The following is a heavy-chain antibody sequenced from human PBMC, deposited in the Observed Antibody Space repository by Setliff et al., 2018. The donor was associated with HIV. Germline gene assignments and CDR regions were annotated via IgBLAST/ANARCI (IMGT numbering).Heavy chain of an antibody. V-gene: IGHV4-30-4*08. CDR3: ARAPGYGGAYYVAGY. CDR1: GGSISSGDYY. Sequence: SETLSLTCTVSGGSISSGDYYWSWIRQPPGKGLEWIGNIYDSESTYYNPSLKSRVTISVDTSKNHFSLKLNSVTAADTAVYYCARAPGYGGAYYVAGYWGQGTLVTVSS. J-gene: IGHJ4*02. CDR2: IYDSEST. D-gene: IGHD5-18*01.